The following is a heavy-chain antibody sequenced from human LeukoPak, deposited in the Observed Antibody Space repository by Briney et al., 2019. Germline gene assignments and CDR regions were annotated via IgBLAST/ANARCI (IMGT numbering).Heavy chain of an antibody. J-gene: IGHJ4*02. CDR2: IYYSGST. V-gene: IGHV4-59*01. D-gene: IGHD6-13*01. Sequence: SETLSLTCTVSGGSISSYYWSWIRQPPGKGLEWIGYIYYSGSTNYNPSLKSRVTISVDTSKNQFSLKLSSVTAADTAVYYCARVSGSWPNFDYWGQGTLVTVSS. CDR3: ARVSGSWPNFDY. CDR1: GGSISSYY.